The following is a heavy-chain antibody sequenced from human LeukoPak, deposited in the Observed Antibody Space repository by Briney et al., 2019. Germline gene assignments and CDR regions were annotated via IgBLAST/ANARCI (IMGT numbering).Heavy chain of an antibody. CDR2: IWYNGSNE. D-gene: IGHD1-1*01. CDR3: AREGSWGTSLAQNWFDP. CDR1: GFTFSNYG. Sequence: GGSLRLSCGASGFTFSNYGMHWVRQAPGKGLEWVAGIWYNGSNENYADSVKGRFTISRDNSKNTLYLQMNSLRAEDTAVYYCAREGSWGTSLAQNWFDPWGQGTLVIVSS. J-gene: IGHJ5*02. V-gene: IGHV3-33*01.